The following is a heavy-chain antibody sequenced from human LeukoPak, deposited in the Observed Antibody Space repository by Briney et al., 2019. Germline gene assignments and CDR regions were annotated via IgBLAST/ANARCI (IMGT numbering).Heavy chain of an antibody. J-gene: IGHJ6*02. CDR2: INLSGGST. Sequence: ASVKVSCKASCYTFTTYGVSWVRQAPGQGLEWMGIINLSGGSTTYAQKLQGRVTMTRDSSTSTVYMELSSLRSEDTAVYYCARSYYYGMDVWGQGTTVTVSS. CDR1: CYTFTTYG. CDR3: ARSYYYGMDV. V-gene: IGHV1-46*01. D-gene: IGHD2-21*01.